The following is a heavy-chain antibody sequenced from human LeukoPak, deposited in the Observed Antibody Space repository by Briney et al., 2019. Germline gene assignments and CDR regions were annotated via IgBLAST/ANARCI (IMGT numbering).Heavy chain of an antibody. CDR3: AKDLVHPYYYDSSLRAFDI. Sequence: GGSLRLSCAASGFTFSNYWMHWVRQTPGKGLVWVSRINSYGSSTYYADSVKGRFTISRDNSKNTLYLQMNSLRAEDTAVYYCAKDLVHPYYYDSSLRAFDIWGQGTMVTVSS. D-gene: IGHD3-22*01. CDR1: GFTFSNYW. V-gene: IGHV3-74*01. J-gene: IGHJ3*02. CDR2: INSYGSST.